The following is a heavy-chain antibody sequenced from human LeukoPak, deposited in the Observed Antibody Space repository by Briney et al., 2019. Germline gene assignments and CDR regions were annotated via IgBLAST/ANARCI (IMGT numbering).Heavy chain of an antibody. CDR2: ISGSGGST. V-gene: IGHV3-23*01. Sequence: GGSLRLSCAASGFTFSSYAMSWVRQAPGKGLEWVSAISGSGGSTYYADSVKGRFTISRDNSKNTLYLQMNSLRAEDTAVYYCAKDGSSGIVGATPTIDYWGQGTLVTVSS. J-gene: IGHJ4*02. D-gene: IGHD1-26*01. CDR3: AKDGSSGIVGATPTIDY. CDR1: GFTFSSYA.